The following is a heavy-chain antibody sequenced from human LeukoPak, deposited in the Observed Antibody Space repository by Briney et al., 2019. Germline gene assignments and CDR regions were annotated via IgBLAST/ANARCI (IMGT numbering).Heavy chain of an antibody. J-gene: IGHJ4*02. CDR1: GFTFSSYW. V-gene: IGHV3-74*01. D-gene: IGHD5-18*01. CDR3: ARGSGYNYGSVGY. Sequence: GGSLRLSCAASGFTFSSYWMHWVRQAPGKGLVWVSRINGDGSSTSYADSVKGRFTISRDSAKNTLYLQMNSLRAEDTAVYYCARGSGYNYGSVGYWGQGTLVTVSS. CDR2: INGDGSST.